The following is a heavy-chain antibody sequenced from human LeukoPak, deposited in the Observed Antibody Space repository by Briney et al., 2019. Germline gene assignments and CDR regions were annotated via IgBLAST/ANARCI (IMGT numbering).Heavy chain of an antibody. CDR1: GYTFANYY. CDR3: ARDRSSGWYVRWFDY. CDR2: INPSGGRT. D-gene: IGHD6-19*01. J-gene: IGHJ4*02. Sequence: ASVKVSCKASGYTFANYYMHWVRQAPGQGLEWMGMINPSGGRTTYAQKFQGRVTMTRDTSTSTLYMELSSLRSEDTAVYYCARDRSSGWYVRWFDYWGQGTLVTVSS. V-gene: IGHV1-46*01.